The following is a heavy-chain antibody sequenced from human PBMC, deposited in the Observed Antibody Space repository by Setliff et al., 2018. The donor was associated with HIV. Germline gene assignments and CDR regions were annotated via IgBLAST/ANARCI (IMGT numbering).Heavy chain of an antibody. CDR3: ARTSGDSYNYEGAFDV. CDR2: ILPIFKSA. J-gene: IGHJ3*01. Sequence: SVKVSCKVSGGTFTRNCISWVRQAPGQGLEWMGGILPIFKSADYAQKFQGRVTITTDESTSTAYMDLSSLNSEDTAIYYCARTSGDSYNYEGAFDVWGQGTLVTVSS. V-gene: IGHV1-69*05. D-gene: IGHD5-12*01. CDR1: GGTFTRNC.